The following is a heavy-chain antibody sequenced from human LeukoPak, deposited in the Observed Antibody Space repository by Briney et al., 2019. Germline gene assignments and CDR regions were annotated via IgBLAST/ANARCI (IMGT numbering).Heavy chain of an antibody. Sequence: GGSLTLSCAASGFTFSRYGMHWVRQAPGKGLEWVSSISSSSRYIYYADSVKGRFTISRDNAKNSLFLQMNSLRAEDTAVYYCARLPAYYYESSGYSEHDYWGQGTLVTVSS. CDR1: GFTFSRYG. D-gene: IGHD3-22*01. J-gene: IGHJ4*02. CDR3: ARLPAYYYESSGYSEHDY. CDR2: ISSSSRYI. V-gene: IGHV3-21*01.